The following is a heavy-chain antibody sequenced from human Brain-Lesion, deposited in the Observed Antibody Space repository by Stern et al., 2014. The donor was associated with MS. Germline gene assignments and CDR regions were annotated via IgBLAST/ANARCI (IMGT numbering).Heavy chain of an antibody. CDR1: GFRFSSYA. V-gene: IGHV3-23*04. J-gene: IGHJ3*02. D-gene: IGHD3-16*02. CDR2: ISASGGST. CDR3: AKGVWGSYLNAFDM. Sequence: QLVESGGGFVQPGGSLRLSCAASGFRFSSYAMSWVRQTPGKGLEGVSGISASGGSTYYADSVKGRFTISRDKSKNTLFLQMNSLRAEDTAVYYCAKGVWGSYLNAFDMWGQGTMVTVSS.